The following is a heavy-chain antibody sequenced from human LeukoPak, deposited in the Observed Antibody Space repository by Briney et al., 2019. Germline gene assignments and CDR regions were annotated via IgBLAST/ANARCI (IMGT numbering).Heavy chain of an antibody. V-gene: IGHV3-30*03. D-gene: IGHD3-3*01. Sequence: PGGSLRLSCAASGFTFSSYGMHWVRQAPGKGLEWVAVISYDGSNKYYADSVKGRFTISRDNSKNTLYLQMNSLRAEDTAVYYCARGFGGYYYGMDVWGQGTTVTVSS. CDR3: ARGFGGYYYGMDV. CDR1: GFTFSSYG. CDR2: ISYDGSNK. J-gene: IGHJ6*02.